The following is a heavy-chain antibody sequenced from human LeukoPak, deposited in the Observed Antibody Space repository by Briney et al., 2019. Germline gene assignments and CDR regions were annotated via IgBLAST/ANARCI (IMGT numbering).Heavy chain of an antibody. CDR2: MSYDGNNK. V-gene: IGHV3-30*04. J-gene: IGHJ5*02. CDR3: ATGENWFDP. CDR1: GFTFSTYA. Sequence: GRSLRLSCAASGFTFSTYAMHWVRQAPGKGLEWVAMMSYDGNNKYYADSVKGRFTLSRDSSKNTLFLQMNSLRTEDTAVYYYATGENWFDPWGPGALVTVSS.